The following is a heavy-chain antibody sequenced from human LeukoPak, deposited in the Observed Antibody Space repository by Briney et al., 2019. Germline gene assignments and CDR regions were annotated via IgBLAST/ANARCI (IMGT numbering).Heavy chain of an antibody. J-gene: IGHJ4*02. CDR3: AKDANPYYYDSSGYQSCIDY. D-gene: IGHD3-22*01. CDR2: IRYDGSNK. Sequence: PGGSLRLSCAASGFTFSSYGMHWVRQAPGKGLEWVAFIRYDGSNKYYADSVKGRFTISRDNSKNTLYLQMSSLRAEDTAVYYCAKDANPYYYDSSGYQSCIDYWGQGTLVTVSS. V-gene: IGHV3-30*02. CDR1: GFTFSSYG.